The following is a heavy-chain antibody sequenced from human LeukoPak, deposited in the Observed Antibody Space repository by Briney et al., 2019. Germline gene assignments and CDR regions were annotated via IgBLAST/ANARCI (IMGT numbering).Heavy chain of an antibody. CDR1: GYTFSGYY. V-gene: IGHV1-2*02. CDR2: INPYSGGT. J-gene: IGHJ4*02. Sequence: ASVKVSCKASGYTFSGYYMHWVRRAPGQGLEWMGWINPYSGGTNYAQKFQDRVTMTRDTSITTAYLEVSRLRYDDTAVYYCARRGYGSGSYEDYWGQGTLVTVSS. CDR3: ARRGYGSGSYEDY. D-gene: IGHD3-10*01.